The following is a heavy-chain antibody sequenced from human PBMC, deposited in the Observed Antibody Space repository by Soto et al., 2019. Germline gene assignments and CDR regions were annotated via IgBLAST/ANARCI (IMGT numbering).Heavy chain of an antibody. CDR1: VGSFSVYY. CDR3: ARVRRMTTVTVYVSYGMDV. J-gene: IGHJ6*01. D-gene: IGHD4-17*01. Sequence: PSETLCVTCAFYVGSFSVYYWSWIRQPPGKGLEWIGEINHSGSTNYNPSLKSRVTISVDTSKNQFSLKLSSVTAADTAVYYCARVRRMTTVTVYVSYGMDVWGQGTTVTVSS. V-gene: IGHV4-34*01. CDR2: INHSGST.